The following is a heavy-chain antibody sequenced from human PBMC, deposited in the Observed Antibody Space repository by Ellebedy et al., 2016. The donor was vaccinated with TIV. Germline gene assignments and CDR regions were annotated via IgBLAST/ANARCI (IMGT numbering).Heavy chain of an antibody. J-gene: IGHJ4*02. CDR3: AKGRSGTYIHHAFDY. CDR2: FSDST. Sequence: PGGSLRLSCVASGFTFSKSGMNWLRQAPGKGLEWVSHFSDSTYYADSVKGRFTISRDNSNNILYLHMNSLRAEDTAIYYCAKGRSGTYIHHAFDYWGQGTLVTVSS. V-gene: IGHV3-23*01. D-gene: IGHD1-14*01. CDR1: GFTFSKSG.